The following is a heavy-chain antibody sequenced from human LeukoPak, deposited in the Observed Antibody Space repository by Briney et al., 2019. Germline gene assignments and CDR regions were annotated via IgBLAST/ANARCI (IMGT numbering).Heavy chain of an antibody. Sequence: GGSLRLSCVVSGLTFSNYWMIWVRQAPGKGLEWVSGISGSGETTYHADSVKGRFTISRDKSKNTVYLQMNGLRAEDTAVYYCAKVFRSGDLFVSDYWGQGTLVTVSS. D-gene: IGHD4-17*01. CDR2: ISGSGETT. CDR3: AKVFRSGDLFVSDY. V-gene: IGHV3-23*01. J-gene: IGHJ4*02. CDR1: GLTFSNYW.